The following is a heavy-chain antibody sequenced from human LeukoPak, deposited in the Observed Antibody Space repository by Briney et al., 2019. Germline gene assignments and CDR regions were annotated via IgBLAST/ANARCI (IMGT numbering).Heavy chain of an antibody. J-gene: IGHJ4*02. CDR3: ARVLISWSGYQPQSFDY. CDR1: GYTFTSYG. Sequence: ASVKVSCKASGYTFTSYGISWVRQAPGQGLEWMGWISAYNGNTNYAQKLQGRVTMTTDTSTSTAYMELRSLRSDDTAVYYCARVLISWSGYQPQSFDYWGQGTLVTVSS. D-gene: IGHD3-3*01. CDR2: ISAYNGNT. V-gene: IGHV1-18*01.